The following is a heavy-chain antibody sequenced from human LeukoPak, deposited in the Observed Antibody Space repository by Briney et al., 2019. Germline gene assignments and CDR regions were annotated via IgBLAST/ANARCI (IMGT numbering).Heavy chain of an antibody. D-gene: IGHD6-6*01. J-gene: IGHJ4*02. V-gene: IGHV3-23*01. Sequence: GGSLRLSCAASGFTFSTFAMIWVRQPPGKGLEWVSSIFPSGGEIHYADSVRGRFTISRDNSKSTLSLQMNSLRAEDTAVYYCAKDRGYSSSSGFDYWGRGTLVTVSS. CDR3: AKDRGYSSSSGFDY. CDR1: GFTFSTFA. CDR2: IFPSGGEI.